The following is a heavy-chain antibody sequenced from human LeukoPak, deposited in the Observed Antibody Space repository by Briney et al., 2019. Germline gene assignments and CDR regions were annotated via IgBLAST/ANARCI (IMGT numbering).Heavy chain of an antibody. Sequence: PSETLSLTCAVYGGSFSGYYWSWIRQPPGKGLEWIGEINHSGSTNYNPSLKSRVTISVDTSKNQFSLKLSSVTAADTAVYYCARGRVVVPAAPPSYYYYYMDVWGKGTTVTVSS. J-gene: IGHJ6*03. CDR2: INHSGST. D-gene: IGHD2-2*01. CDR3: ARGRVVVPAAPPSYYYYYMDV. CDR1: GGSFSGYY. V-gene: IGHV4-34*01.